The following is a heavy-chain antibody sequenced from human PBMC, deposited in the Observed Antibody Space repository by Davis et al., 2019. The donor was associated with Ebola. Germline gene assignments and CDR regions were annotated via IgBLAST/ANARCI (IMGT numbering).Heavy chain of an antibody. CDR3: ARSSTKLRYYYYYGMDV. CDR2: IIPILGIA. D-gene: IGHD1-7*01. CDR1: GGTFSSYA. J-gene: IGHJ6*02. V-gene: IGHV1-69*04. Sequence: AASVKVSCKASGGTFSSYAISWVRQAPGQGLEWMGRIIPILGIANYAQKFQGRVTITADTSTSTAYMELSSLRSEDTAVYYCARSSTKLRYYYYYGMDVWGQGTTVTVSS.